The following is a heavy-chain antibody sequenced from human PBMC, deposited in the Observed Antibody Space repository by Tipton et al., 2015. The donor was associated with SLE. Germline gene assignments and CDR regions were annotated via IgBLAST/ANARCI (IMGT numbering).Heavy chain of an antibody. J-gene: IGHJ3*02. CDR1: GDSIRRHF. Sequence: TLSLTCTVSGDSIRRHFWSWIRQPPGKGLEWIGNIFYSGRTDYNPSLKSRVTMSLDTSENQFSLKLSSVTAADTAVYYCARVAGWIEDAFDIWGQGTMVTVSS. D-gene: IGHD2-2*03. CDR3: ARVAGWIEDAFDI. V-gene: IGHV4-59*11. CDR2: IFYSGRT.